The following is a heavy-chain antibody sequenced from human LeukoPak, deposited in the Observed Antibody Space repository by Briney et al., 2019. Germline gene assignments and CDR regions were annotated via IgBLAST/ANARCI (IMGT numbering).Heavy chain of an antibody. D-gene: IGHD2-15*01. J-gene: IGHJ5*01. CDR2: ISPNSGGT. CDR1: GYTLTAYY. Sequence: ASVKVSCTASGYTLTAYYLHWVRQAPAQGLEWMGWISPNSGGTNYAQKIQGRVTMTRDASISTAYMGLTRLTSESTGVYYCARPRYCGGGSCSVWFDSWGQGTLVTVSS. CDR3: ARPRYCGGGSCSVWFDS. V-gene: IGHV1-2*02.